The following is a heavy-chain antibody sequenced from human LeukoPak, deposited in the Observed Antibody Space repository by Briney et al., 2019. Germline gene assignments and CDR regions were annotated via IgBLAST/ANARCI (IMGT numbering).Heavy chain of an antibody. J-gene: IGHJ4*02. Sequence: PSETLSLTCTVSGGSISSGGYYWSWIRQHPGKGLEWIGYIYYSGSTNYNPSLKSRVTISVDTSKNQFSLKLSSVTAADTAVYYCARDRNMGGATTLPAGFDYWGQGTLVTVSS. V-gene: IGHV4-61*08. D-gene: IGHD1-26*01. CDR2: IYYSGST. CDR1: GGSISSGGYY. CDR3: ARDRNMGGATTLPAGFDY.